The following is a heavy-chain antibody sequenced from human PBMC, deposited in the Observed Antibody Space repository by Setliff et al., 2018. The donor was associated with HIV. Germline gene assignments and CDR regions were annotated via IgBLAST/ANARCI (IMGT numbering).Heavy chain of an antibody. V-gene: IGHV4-39*07. CDR3: GRLSETAMASFDS. CDR1: GGSISSGSYY. J-gene: IGHJ4*02. CDR2: IYYSGST. D-gene: IGHD2-21*02. Sequence: SETLSLTCSVSGGSISSGSYYWGWIRQPPGKGLEWIGTIYYSGSTFYNPSLKSRVTISLDTSKNQFSLKLRSVTAADTAVYYCGRLSETAMASFDSWGQGILVTVSS.